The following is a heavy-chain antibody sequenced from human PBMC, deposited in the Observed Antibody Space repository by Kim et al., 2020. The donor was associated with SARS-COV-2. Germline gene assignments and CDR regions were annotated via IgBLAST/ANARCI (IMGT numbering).Heavy chain of an antibody. V-gene: IGHV4-39*01. J-gene: IGHJ4*02. CDR3: ATSNGALDN. D-gene: IGHD2-8*01. CDR1: GGLISTNSYY. Sequence: SETLSLTCTFSGGLISTNSYYWGWIRQPPGKGLEWIGNSYYGGDTYYSPSLKSRVSISIDTSKNQFSLRLSSVTAADTAVYYCATSNGALDNWGQGTLVT. CDR2: SYYGGDT.